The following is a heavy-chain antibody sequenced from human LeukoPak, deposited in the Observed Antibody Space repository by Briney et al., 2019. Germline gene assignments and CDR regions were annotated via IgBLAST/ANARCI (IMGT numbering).Heavy chain of an antibody. CDR2: IKQDGSEK. V-gene: IGHV3-7*01. CDR1: GFTFSSYW. D-gene: IGHD6-13*01. J-gene: IGHJ4*02. CDR3: ATRSSHTSSWFAYLFWDH. Sequence: PGGSQRLSCAASGFTFSSYWMSWVRQAPGKGLEWVANIKQDGSEKYYVDSVKGRFTISRDNAKNSLYLQMNRLRAEDSAVYYCATRSSHTSSWFAYLFWDHWGQGALVTVSS.